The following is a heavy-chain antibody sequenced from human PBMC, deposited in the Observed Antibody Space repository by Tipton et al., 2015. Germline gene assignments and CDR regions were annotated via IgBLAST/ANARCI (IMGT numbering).Heavy chain of an antibody. V-gene: IGHV1-18*01. J-gene: IGHJ5*02. CDR3: VREVGSGGWYLRPTYGNWFDP. Sequence: QVQLVQSGAEVKKPGASVKVSCKASGYTFTSYVISWVRQAPGQGLEWMGWISAYNGNTDYAQKLQGRVTMTTDTSTSTAYMELRSLRSDDTAVYYCVREVGSGGWYLRPTYGNWFDPWGQGTLVTVSS. CDR2: ISAYNGNT. D-gene: IGHD6-19*01. CDR1: GYTFTSYV.